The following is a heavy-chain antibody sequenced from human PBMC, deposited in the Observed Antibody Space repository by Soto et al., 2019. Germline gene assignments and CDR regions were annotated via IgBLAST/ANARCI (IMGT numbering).Heavy chain of an antibody. Sequence: SETLSLTCTVSGGSIISSSYYWGWIRQPPGKGLEWIGSIYYSGSTYYNPSLKSRVTISVDTSKNQFSLKLSSVTAADTAVYYCARQGWIQLWLSDYYYYGMDVWGQGTTVTSP. J-gene: IGHJ6*02. CDR3: ARQGWIQLWLSDYYYYGMDV. CDR1: GGSIISSSYY. D-gene: IGHD5-18*01. CDR2: IYYSGST. V-gene: IGHV4-39*01.